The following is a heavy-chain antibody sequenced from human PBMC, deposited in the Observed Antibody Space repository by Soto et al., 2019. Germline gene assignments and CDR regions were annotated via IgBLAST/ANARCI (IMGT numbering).Heavy chain of an antibody. CDR1: GGSFSGYY. CDR3: ASQLRGYGYGPRNYGMYV. J-gene: IGHJ6*02. CDR2: INHSGST. Sequence: PSETLSLTCAVYGGSFSGYYWSWIRQPPGKGLEWIGEINHSGSTNYNPSLKSRVTISVDTSKNQFSLKLSSVTAADTAVYYCASQLRGYGYGPRNYGMYVWGQGTTVTVSS. D-gene: IGHD5-18*01. V-gene: IGHV4-34*01.